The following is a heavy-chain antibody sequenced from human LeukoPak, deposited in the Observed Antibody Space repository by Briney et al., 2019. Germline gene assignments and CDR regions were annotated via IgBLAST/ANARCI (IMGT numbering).Heavy chain of an antibody. J-gene: IGHJ3*02. CDR2: MYGDGST. Sequence: GGSLRLSCAASGFSVSRTFMTWVRQAPGKGLEWVSIMYGDGSTYNADSVNGRFTISRDNSNNTVFLQMNSLRAEDAAVYYCSKSFETSGYYGPDAFEIWGQGTMVTVSS. V-gene: IGHV3-66*01. CDR1: GFSVSRTF. D-gene: IGHD3-22*01. CDR3: SKSFETSGYYGPDAFEI.